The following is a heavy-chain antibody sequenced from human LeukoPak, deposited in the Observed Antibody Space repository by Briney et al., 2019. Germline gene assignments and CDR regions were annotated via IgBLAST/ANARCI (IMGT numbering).Heavy chain of an antibody. CDR1: GFTFSSYG. Sequence: GGSLRLSCAVSGFTFSSYGMHWVRQAPGKGLEWVGVIWYDGSKEYYADSVKGRFTISRDDSKNTMYLEMNSLRAEDTAVYYCAGDGGAGLDYWGQGTLVTVSS. V-gene: IGHV3-33*01. CDR3: AGDGGAGLDY. J-gene: IGHJ4*02. D-gene: IGHD2-15*01. CDR2: IWYDGSKE.